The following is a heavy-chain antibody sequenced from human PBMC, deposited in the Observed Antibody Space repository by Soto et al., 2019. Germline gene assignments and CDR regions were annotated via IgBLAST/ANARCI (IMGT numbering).Heavy chain of an antibody. CDR2: IFYTGRT. Sequence: QVQLQESGPGLVKPSQTLSLTCTVSGASISSGGHYWSWIRQHPGKGLEWIGYIFYTGRTYYNPSHKSRLIISVDTSKNQYSLKLISVTAADTAVYYCARLRDGYNHVNFDYWGQGTLVTVSS. V-gene: IGHV4-31*03. CDR3: ARLRDGYNHVNFDY. D-gene: IGHD5-18*01. J-gene: IGHJ4*02. CDR1: GASISSGGHY.